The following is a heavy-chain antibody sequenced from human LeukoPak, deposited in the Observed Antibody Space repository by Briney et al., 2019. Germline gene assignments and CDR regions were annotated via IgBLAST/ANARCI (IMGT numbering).Heavy chain of an antibody. V-gene: IGHV3-30*04. CDR2: ISYDGSNK. CDR1: GFTFSSYA. D-gene: IGHD3-10*01. Sequence: QPGGSLRLSCAASGFTFSSYAMHWVRQAPGKGLEWVAVISYDGSNKYYADSVKGRFTISRDNSKNTLYLQMNSVRAEDTDVYYCARGHVLLWFGEAPPFDYWGQGTLVTVSS. J-gene: IGHJ4*02. CDR3: ARGHVLLWFGEAPPFDY.